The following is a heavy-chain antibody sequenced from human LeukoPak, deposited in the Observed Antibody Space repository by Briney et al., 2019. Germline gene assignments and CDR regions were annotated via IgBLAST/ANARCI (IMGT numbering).Heavy chain of an antibody. D-gene: IGHD3-10*01. CDR1: GGSISSSSYY. CDR2: IYYSGST. CDR3: ARVPHYYFGYGYFDS. Sequence: SETLSLTCTVSGGSISSSSYYWGWIRQPPGKGLEWIGSIYYSGSTYYNPSLKSRVTISVDTSKKQFSLTLTSMTAADTAVYYCARVPHYYFGYGYFDSWGQGTLVTVSS. J-gene: IGHJ4*02. V-gene: IGHV4-39*01.